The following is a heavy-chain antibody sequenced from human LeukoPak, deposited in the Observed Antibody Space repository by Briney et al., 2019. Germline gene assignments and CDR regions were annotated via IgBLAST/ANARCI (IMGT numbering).Heavy chain of an antibody. CDR1: GGSISSYY. CDR2: IYYSGST. J-gene: IGHJ3*02. V-gene: IGHV4-59*01. CDR3: AGGITMPPDAFDI. D-gene: IGHD3-10*01. Sequence: PSETLSLTCTVSGGSISSYYWSWIRQPPGKGLEWIGYIYYSGSTNYNPSLKSRVTISVDTSKNQFSLKLSSVTAADTAVYYCAGGITMPPDAFDIWGQGTMVTVSS.